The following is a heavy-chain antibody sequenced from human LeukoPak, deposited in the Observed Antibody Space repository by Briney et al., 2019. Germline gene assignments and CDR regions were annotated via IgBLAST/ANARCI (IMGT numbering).Heavy chain of an antibody. J-gene: IGHJ6*04. D-gene: IGHD4-17*01. Sequence: GESLKISCKGSGYSFTSYWIGWVHQMPGKGLEWMGIIYPGDSDTRYSPSFQGQVTISADKSISTAYLQWSSLKASDTAMYYCARLRATVTTFDGMDVWGKGTTVTVSS. CDR2: IYPGDSDT. V-gene: IGHV5-51*07. CDR3: ARLRATVTTFDGMDV. CDR1: GYSFTSYW.